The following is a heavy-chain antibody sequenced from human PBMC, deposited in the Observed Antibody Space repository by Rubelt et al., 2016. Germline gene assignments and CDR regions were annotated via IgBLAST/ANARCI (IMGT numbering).Heavy chain of an antibody. CDR1: GFTFSSYG. D-gene: IGHD5/OR15-5a*01. Sequence: VQLVESGGGVVQPGRSLRLSCAASGFTFSSYGMHWVRQAPGKGLEWVSAISGSGGSTYSADSVKGRFTISRDNSKNTLDLQMNSLRAEDTAVYYCARDLSTGGDYWGQGTLVTVSS. CDR3: ARDLSTGGDY. V-gene: IGHV3-23*04. CDR2: ISGSGGST. J-gene: IGHJ4*02.